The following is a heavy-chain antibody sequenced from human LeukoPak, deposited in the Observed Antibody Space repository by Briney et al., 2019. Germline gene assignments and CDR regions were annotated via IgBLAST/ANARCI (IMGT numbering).Heavy chain of an antibody. J-gene: IGHJ3*01. D-gene: IGHD3-10*02. Sequence: GGSLRLSCAAPGFTFNNYAMNWVRQAPGKGLEWVSYIRGGGSNTRYSDSVKGRFVISRDNSKNILYLQMNSLRAEDTAIYYCAKCSASYSNDAFDVWGRGTMVTVSS. CDR2: IRGGGSNT. CDR1: GFTFNNYA. V-gene: IGHV3-23*01. CDR3: AKCSASYSNDAFDV.